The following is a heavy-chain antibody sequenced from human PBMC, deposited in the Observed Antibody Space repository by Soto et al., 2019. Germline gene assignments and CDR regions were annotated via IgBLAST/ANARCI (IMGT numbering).Heavy chain of an antibody. J-gene: IGHJ4*02. CDR3: ATALGRGYSYGEMN. CDR1: GYTLTELS. Sequence: ASVKVSCKVSGYTLTELSMHWARQAPGKGLEWMGGFDPEDGETIYAQKFQGRVTMTEDTSTDTAYMELSSLRSEDTAVYYCATALGRGYSYGEMNWGQGTLVTVSS. V-gene: IGHV1-24*01. D-gene: IGHD5-18*01. CDR2: FDPEDGET.